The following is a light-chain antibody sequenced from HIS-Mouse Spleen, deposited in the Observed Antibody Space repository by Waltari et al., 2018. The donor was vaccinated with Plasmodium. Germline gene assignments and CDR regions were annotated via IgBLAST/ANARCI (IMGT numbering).Light chain of an antibody. CDR3: QQYNSYSWT. V-gene: IGKV1-5*03. CDR2: KAS. CDR1: QSISSC. J-gene: IGKJ1*01. Sequence: DIQMTQSPSTLSASVGDRVTITCRPSQSISSCVAWYQQKPGKAPKLLIYKASSLESGVPSRFSGSGSGTEFTLTISSLQPDDFATYYCQQYNSYSWTFGQGTKVEIK.